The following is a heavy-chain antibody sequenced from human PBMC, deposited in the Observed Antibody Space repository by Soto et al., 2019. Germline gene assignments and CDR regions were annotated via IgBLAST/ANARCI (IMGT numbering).Heavy chain of an antibody. CDR2: ISAYNGNT. J-gene: IGHJ6*02. CDR3: ARASDMYGIVGATNQRRDYYYYYGMDV. Sequence: ASVKVSCKASGYTFTSYGISWVRQAPGQGLEWMGWISAYNGNTNYAQKFQGRVTITADESTSTAYMELSSLRSEDTAVYYCARASDMYGIVGATNQRRDYYYYYGMDVWGQGTTVTVSS. D-gene: IGHD1-26*01. CDR1: GYTFTSYG. V-gene: IGHV1-18*01.